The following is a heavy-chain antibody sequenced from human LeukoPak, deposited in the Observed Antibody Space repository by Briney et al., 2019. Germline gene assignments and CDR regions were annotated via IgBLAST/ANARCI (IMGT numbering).Heavy chain of an antibody. CDR1: GFTFTSSA. Sequence: ASVKVSCKASGFTFTSSAVQWVRQARGQRLEWIGWIVVGSGNTNYARKFQERVIITRDMSTSTAYMELSSVRSEDTAVYYCAADHTPRTYYDFWSGFVASGFDIWGQGTMVTVSS. CDR3: AADHTPRTYYDFWSGFVASGFDI. V-gene: IGHV1-58*01. CDR2: IVVGSGNT. J-gene: IGHJ3*02. D-gene: IGHD3-3*01.